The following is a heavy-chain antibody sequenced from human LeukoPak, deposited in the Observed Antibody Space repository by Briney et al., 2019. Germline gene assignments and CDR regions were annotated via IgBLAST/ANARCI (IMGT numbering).Heavy chain of an antibody. CDR2: MHPGNGNT. CDR3: AREGSYCVGGDCYSFDF. CDR1: GYRFISNY. D-gene: IGHD2-21*02. Sequence: ASVRVSCKASGYRFISNYIQWVRQAPGLGPQWMGWMHPGNGNTRYAEKFQGRATMTRDTSINTAYMDLSSLTSDDTAVYYCAREGSYCVGGDCYSFDFWGQGTLVTVSS. J-gene: IGHJ4*02. V-gene: IGHV1-2*02.